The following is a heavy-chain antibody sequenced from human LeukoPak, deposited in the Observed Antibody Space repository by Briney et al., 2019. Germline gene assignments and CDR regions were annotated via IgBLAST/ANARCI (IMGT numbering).Heavy chain of an antibody. CDR1: GYTFTGYY. Sequence: ASVKVSCKASGYTFTGYYMHWVRQAPGQGLEWMGWINPNSGGTNYAQKFQGRVTMTRNTSISTAYMELSRLRSDDTAVYYCAREGTRYYYYMDVWGKGTTVTVSS. J-gene: IGHJ6*03. CDR2: INPNSGGT. D-gene: IGHD3/OR15-3a*01. CDR3: AREGTRYYYYMDV. V-gene: IGHV1-2*02.